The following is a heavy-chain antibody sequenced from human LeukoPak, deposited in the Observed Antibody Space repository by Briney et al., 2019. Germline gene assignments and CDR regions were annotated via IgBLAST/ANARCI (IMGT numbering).Heavy chain of an antibody. V-gene: IGHV1-46*01. Sequence: ASVKVSCKTSGYTFTSYYMHWVRQAPGQGLEWMGIINPSGGSTSYAQKFQGRVTMTRDMSTSTVYMELSSLRSEDTAVYYCARGPPPRITIFGVAPGAFDIWGQGTMVTVSS. CDR2: INPSGGST. CDR3: ARGPPPRITIFGVAPGAFDI. D-gene: IGHD3-3*01. J-gene: IGHJ3*02. CDR1: GYTFTSYY.